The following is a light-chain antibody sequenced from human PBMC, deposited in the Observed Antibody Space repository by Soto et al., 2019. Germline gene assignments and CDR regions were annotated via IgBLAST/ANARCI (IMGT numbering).Light chain of an antibody. CDR1: SSDVGAYNY. Sequence: QSALTQHPSASGSPGQSVTISCTGTSSDVGAYNYVSWYQQHPGKAPKLMISEVNKRPSGVPDRFSGSKSGNTASLTVSGLQPEDEADYYCSSYGGPNNSNYVFGTGTKLTVL. V-gene: IGLV2-8*01. J-gene: IGLJ1*01. CDR2: EVN. CDR3: SSYGGPNNSNYV.